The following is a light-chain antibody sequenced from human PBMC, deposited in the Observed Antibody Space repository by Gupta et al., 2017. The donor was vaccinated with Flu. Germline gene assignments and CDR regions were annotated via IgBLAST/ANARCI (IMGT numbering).Light chain of an antibody. CDR2: KAS. CDR3: QQDNSYWT. CDR1: QSISSW. J-gene: IGKJ1*01. Sequence: DIQMTQSPSTLSASVGDRVTITCRASQSISSWLAWYQQKPGKAPQLLIYKASNLESGVPSRFSGSGSGTEFTLTISSLQPDDFATYYCQQDNSYWTFGQGTKVEIK. V-gene: IGKV1-5*03.